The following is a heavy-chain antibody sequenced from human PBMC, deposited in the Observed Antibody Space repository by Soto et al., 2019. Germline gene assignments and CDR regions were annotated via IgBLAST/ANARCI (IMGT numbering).Heavy chain of an antibody. CDR3: ARGGGEIRYFDCLLH. Sequence: ASVKVSCKASGYTFTSYYMHWVRQAPGQGLEWMGIINPSGGSTSYAQKFQGRVTMTRDTSTSTVYMELSSLRSEDTAVYYRARGGGEIRYFDCLLHCGQGTLVTVSS. V-gene: IGHV1-46*01. CDR2: INPSGGST. J-gene: IGHJ1*01. CDR1: GYTFTSYY. D-gene: IGHD3-9*01.